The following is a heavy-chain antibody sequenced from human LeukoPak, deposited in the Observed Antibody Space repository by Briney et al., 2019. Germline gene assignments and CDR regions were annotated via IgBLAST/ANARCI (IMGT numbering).Heavy chain of an antibody. CDR3: VRDNPRCCGVVPANIDDY. CDR1: GFTFSSYR. CDR2: ISSSSSYI. Sequence: GGSLRLSCAASGFTFSSYRMNWVRQAPGKGLEWVSSISSSSSYIYYADSVKGRFTISRDNAKNSLYLQMHSLRAEDTAVYYCVRDNPRCCGVVPANIDDYWGQGTLVTVSS. D-gene: IGHD2-15*01. V-gene: IGHV3-21*01. J-gene: IGHJ4*02.